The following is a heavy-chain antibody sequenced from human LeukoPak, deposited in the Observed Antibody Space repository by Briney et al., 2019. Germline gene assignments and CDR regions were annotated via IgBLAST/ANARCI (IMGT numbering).Heavy chain of an antibody. CDR3: ARGITMVRGAFDY. D-gene: IGHD3-10*01. J-gene: IGHJ4*02. CDR2: IYYSGST. V-gene: IGHV4-59*01. Sequence: SETLSLTCTVSGGSISSYYWSWIRQPPGQGLEWIGYIYYSGSTNYNPSLKSRVTISVDTSKNQFPLKMSSVTAADTAVYHCARGITMVRGAFDYWGQGTLVTVSS. CDR1: GGSISSYY.